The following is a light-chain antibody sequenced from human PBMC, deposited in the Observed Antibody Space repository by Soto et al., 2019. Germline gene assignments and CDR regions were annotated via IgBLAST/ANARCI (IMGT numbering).Light chain of an antibody. Sequence: DIVMTQSPDSLAVSLGERATINCKSSQSVLYSSDNKNYLAWYQQKPGQPPKLLIYWASTRESGVPDRFSGSGSGTDFTLTISSLQAEDVAVYYCQQYCYGPCTFGQGTNVEIK. CDR3: QQYCYGPCT. J-gene: IGKJ2*02. V-gene: IGKV4-1*01. CDR1: QSVLYSSDNKNY. CDR2: WAS.